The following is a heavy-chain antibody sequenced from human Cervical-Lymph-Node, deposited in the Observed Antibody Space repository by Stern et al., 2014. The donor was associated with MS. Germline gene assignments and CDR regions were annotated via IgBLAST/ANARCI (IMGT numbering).Heavy chain of an antibody. J-gene: IGHJ6*02. CDR3: ARDNDDNGMDV. Sequence: QVQLVQSGAEIKKPGSSVTVSCKTSGDTLSNFAISWVRQAPGQGLEWMGGIIPIFGKTHYAQKFQGRVTLTADQSTGTACMDLGSLRSEDTAVYYCARDNDDNGMDVWGQGTTITVSS. CDR2: IIPIFGKT. V-gene: IGHV1-69*01. D-gene: IGHD1-1*01. CDR1: GDTLSNFA.